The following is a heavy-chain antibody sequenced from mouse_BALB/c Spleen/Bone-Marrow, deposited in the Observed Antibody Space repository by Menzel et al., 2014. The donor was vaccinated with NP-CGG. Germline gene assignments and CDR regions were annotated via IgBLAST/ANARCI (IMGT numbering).Heavy chain of an antibody. CDR3: ARDKGRVFFDY. CDR2: IRNKANGYTT. J-gene: IGHJ2*01. V-gene: IGHV7-3*02. Sequence: EVMLVESGGGLVQPGGSLRLSCATSGFTFTDYYMNWVRQPPGKALEWLGFIRNKANGYTTEYSASVKGRFTISRDSSQNILYLQMNTLRAEDSATYYCARDKGRVFFDYWGQGTTLTVSS. CDR1: GFTFTDYY.